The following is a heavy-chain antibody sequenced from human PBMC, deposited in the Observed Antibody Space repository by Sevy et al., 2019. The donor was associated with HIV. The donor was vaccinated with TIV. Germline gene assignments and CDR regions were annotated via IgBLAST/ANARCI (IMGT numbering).Heavy chain of an antibody. CDR3: ARDRVNWYEGSGFDAFDI. Sequence: GGSLRLSCAASGFTFTNFAMNWVRQTPGKGLEWVSSISGSGDNTYYADSLKGRFTTSRDNAKNMLYLQMNSLRAEDTAVYDCARDRVNWYEGSGFDAFDIWGQGTMVTVSS. CDR2: ISGSGDNT. CDR1: GFTFTNFA. J-gene: IGHJ3*02. D-gene: IGHD3-22*01. V-gene: IGHV3-23*01.